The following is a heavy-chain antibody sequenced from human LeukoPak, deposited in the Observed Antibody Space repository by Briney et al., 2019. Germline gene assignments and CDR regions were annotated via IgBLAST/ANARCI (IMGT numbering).Heavy chain of an antibody. V-gene: IGHV4-34*01. CDR2: INHGGST. CDR3: ARAYYYDSSGKETYYMDV. J-gene: IGHJ6*03. Sequence: SETLSLTCAVYGGSFSGYYWSWIRQPPGKGLEWIGEINHGGSTNYNPSLKSRVTISVDTSKNQFSLKLSSVTAADTAVYYCARAYYYDSSGKETYYMDVWGKGTTVTVSS. CDR1: GGSFSGYY. D-gene: IGHD3-22*01.